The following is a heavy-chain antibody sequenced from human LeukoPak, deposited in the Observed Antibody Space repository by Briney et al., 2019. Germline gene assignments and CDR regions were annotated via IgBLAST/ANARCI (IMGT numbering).Heavy chain of an antibody. CDR1: GFTFSNYW. CDR2: IQSDGSTA. D-gene: IGHD2-15*01. J-gene: IGHJ6*02. V-gene: IGHV3-74*01. CDR3: TRDQLTISTATYALDV. Sequence: PGGSLRLSCAASGFTFSNYWMHWVRQVPGKGLVWVSRIQSDGSTARYADSVQGRFTISRDNAKNTLYLQMNSLRAEDTAVYYCTRDQLTISTATYALDVWGQGTAVIVAS.